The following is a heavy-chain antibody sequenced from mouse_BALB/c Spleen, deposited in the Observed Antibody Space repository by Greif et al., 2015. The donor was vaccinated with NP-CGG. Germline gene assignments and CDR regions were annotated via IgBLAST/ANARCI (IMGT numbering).Heavy chain of an antibody. J-gene: IGHJ3*01. CDR1: GDTFTSYW. CDR2: INPSTGYT. Sequence: QVQLQQSGAELAKPGASVKMSCKASGDTFTSYWMHWVKQRPGQGLEWIGYINPSTGYTEYNQKFKDKATLTADKSSSTPYMQLSSLTPEDFAVYYCASRNWESAYWGQGTLVTVSA. D-gene: IGHD4-1*01. V-gene: IGHV1-7*01. CDR3: ASRNWESAY.